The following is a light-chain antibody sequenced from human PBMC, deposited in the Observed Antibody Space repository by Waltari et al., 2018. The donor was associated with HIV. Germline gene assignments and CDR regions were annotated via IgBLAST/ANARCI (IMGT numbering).Light chain of an antibody. CDR1: QGINKY. CDR3: QQTYIPPTT. J-gene: IGKJ2*01. V-gene: IGKV1-39*01. CDR2: AAS. Sequence: DIQTIKSPSSLSASLGDRVTIACRASQGINKYLNWYHQKPGKAPELLIYAASNLQSGVPSRFSASGSGTDFTLTISSLQPEDFATYYCQQTYIPPTTFGQGTKLE.